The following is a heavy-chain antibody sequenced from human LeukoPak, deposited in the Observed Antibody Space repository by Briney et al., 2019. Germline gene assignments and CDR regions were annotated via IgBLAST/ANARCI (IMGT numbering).Heavy chain of an antibody. CDR1: NGSFSGYY. CDR2: VNHGGDT. V-gene: IGHV4-34*01. CDR3: ARAAWNGGGGFDP. J-gene: IGHJ5*02. Sequence: SETLSLTCAVYNGSFSGYYWSWIRQSPEKGLEWIGEVNHGGDTNHNPSLRSRVTISLDTSKNHFSLKLRSVTAADTAIYNCARAAWNGGGGFDPWGQGTLVTVSS. D-gene: IGHD3-16*01.